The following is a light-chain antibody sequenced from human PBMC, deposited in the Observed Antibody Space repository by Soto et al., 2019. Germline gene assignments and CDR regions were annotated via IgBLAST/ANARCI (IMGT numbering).Light chain of an antibody. Sequence: DIMVTQSPATLSLSPGESATLSCRASQSIGHFLVWYQQKPGQAPWLLISDASKRATGSPGRFSGIGSGTDFTLTINSLHPEDSAICYCQQHCNWPVSCGGGTKVESK. V-gene: IGKV3-11*01. CDR1: QSIGHF. J-gene: IGKJ4*01. CDR3: QQHCNWPVS. CDR2: DAS.